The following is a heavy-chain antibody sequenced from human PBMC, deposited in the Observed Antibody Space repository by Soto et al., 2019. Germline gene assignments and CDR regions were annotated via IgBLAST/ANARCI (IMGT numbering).Heavy chain of an antibody. D-gene: IGHD6-13*01. V-gene: IGHV5-51*01. CDR3: ARSAAEAGTLDYYYYGMDV. Sequence: GESLKISCKGSGYSFTSYWIGWVRQMPGKGLEWMGIIYPGDSDTRYSPSFQGQVTISADKSISTAYLQWSSLKASDTAMYYCARSAAEAGTLDYYYYGMDVWGKGTKVTVPS. J-gene: IGHJ6*04. CDR1: GYSFTSYW. CDR2: IYPGDSDT.